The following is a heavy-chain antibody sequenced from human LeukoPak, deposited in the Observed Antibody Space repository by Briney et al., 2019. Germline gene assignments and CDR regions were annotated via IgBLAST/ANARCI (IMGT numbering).Heavy chain of an antibody. CDR2: ISTSSSYI. V-gene: IGHV3-21*01. CDR1: GFTFSSFG. J-gene: IGHJ4*02. Sequence: GGSLRLSCAASGFTFSSFGMNWVRQAPGKGLEWVSFISTSSSYIYYADSVKGRFTISRDNAKNSLYLQMNSLRAEDTAVYYCARDRPTYYDYVWGSYRSQFDYWGQGTLVTVSS. D-gene: IGHD3-16*02. CDR3: ARDRPTYYDYVWGSYRSQFDY.